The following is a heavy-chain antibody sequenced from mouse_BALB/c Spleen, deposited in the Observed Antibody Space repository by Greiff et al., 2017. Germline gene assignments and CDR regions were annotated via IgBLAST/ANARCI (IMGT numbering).Heavy chain of an antibody. V-gene: IGHV5-9-3*01. Sequence: EVQGVESGGGLVKPGGSLKLSCAASGFTFSSYAMSWVRQTPEKRLEWVATISSGGSYTYYPDSVKGRFTISRDNAKNTLYLQMSSLRSEDTAMYYCARHGYGNPENAMDYWGQGTSVTVSS. D-gene: IGHD2-10*02. CDR2: ISSGGSYT. CDR1: GFTFSSYA. CDR3: ARHGYGNPENAMDY. J-gene: IGHJ4*01.